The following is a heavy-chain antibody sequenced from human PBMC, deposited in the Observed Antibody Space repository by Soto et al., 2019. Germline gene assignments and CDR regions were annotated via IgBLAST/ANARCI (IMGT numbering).Heavy chain of an antibody. Sequence: ASVKVSCKASGYTFTNYGITWVRQAPGQGLEWMGWISTYNGNTNYARKIEDRVTMTTDTSTTTAYMELRSLRSDDTAVYYCARGSGSFDYWGQGTLVTVSS. V-gene: IGHV1-18*01. J-gene: IGHJ4*01. CDR2: ISTYNGNT. CDR1: GYTFTNYG. D-gene: IGHD6-25*01. CDR3: ARGSGSFDY.